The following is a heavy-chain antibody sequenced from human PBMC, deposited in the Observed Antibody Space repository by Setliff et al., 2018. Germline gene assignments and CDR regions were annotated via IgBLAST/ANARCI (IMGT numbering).Heavy chain of an antibody. J-gene: IGHJ3*01. V-gene: IGHV1-18*01. CDR3: AISTLSICSGGTCPNAFDV. CDR2: ISPYNGHT. CDR1: GYLLTSYG. D-gene: IGHD2-15*01. Sequence: ASVKVSCKTSGYLLTSYGLTWVRQAPGQGLDWLGWISPYNGHTNYAQNLQGRVTMTTTTSTSAAYMELRSLRSDDTAVYYCAISTLSICSGGTCPNAFDVWGQGTMVTVSS.